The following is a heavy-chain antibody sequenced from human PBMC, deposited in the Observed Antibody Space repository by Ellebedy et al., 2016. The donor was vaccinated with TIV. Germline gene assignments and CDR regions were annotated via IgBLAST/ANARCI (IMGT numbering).Heavy chain of an antibody. V-gene: IGHV4-39*07. CDR2: IYYSGTT. CDR1: GGSINNSSYF. J-gene: IGHJ4*02. CDR3: ARDLTRGGYFDY. Sequence: MPSETLSLTCTVSGGSINNSSYFWGWIRQPPGKGLEWIGTIYYSGTTYYNPSLKSRVTISVDTSKNQFSLKVSSVTAADTAAYYCARDLTRGGYFDYWGLGTLVTVSS. D-gene: IGHD3-10*01.